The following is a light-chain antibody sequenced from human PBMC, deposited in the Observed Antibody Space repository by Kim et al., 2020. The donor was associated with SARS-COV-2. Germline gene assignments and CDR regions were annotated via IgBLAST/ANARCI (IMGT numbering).Light chain of an antibody. CDR2: EVS. Sequence: QSALTQPPSASGSPGQSVTISCTGTSSDIGGYNYVSWYQQPPGKVPKLMIYEVSKRPSGVPDRFSGSKSDNTASLTVSGLQAEDEADYYCSSYAGSNNFVVFGGGTQLTVL. J-gene: IGLJ2*01. CDR1: SSDIGGYNY. V-gene: IGLV2-8*01. CDR3: SSYAGSNNFVV.